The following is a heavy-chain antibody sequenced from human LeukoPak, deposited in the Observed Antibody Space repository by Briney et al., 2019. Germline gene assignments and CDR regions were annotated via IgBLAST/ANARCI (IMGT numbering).Heavy chain of an antibody. CDR3: ARHGILTDPGAFDI. V-gene: IGHV5-51*01. CDR2: IYPGDSDT. CDR1: GYSFTSYW. Sequence: KPGESLEISCKGSGYSFTSYWIGWVRQMPGRGLEWMGIIYPGDSDTRYSPSFQGQVTISADKSINTAYLQWSSLKASDTAIYYCARHGILTDPGAFDIWGQGTMVTVSS. D-gene: IGHD1-26*01. J-gene: IGHJ3*02.